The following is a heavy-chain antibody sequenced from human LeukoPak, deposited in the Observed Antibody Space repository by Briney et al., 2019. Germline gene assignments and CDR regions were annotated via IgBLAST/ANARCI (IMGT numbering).Heavy chain of an antibody. J-gene: IGHJ3*02. V-gene: IGHV1-69*13. CDR1: GHTFTSYY. CDR2: IIPIFGTA. Sequence: ASVKVSCKASGHTFTSYYIHWVRQAPGQGLEWMGGIIPIFGTANYAQKFQGRVTITADESTSTAYMELSSLRSEDTAVYYCARVNCSSTSCRQAFDIWGQGTMVTVSS. D-gene: IGHD2-2*01. CDR3: ARVNCSSTSCRQAFDI.